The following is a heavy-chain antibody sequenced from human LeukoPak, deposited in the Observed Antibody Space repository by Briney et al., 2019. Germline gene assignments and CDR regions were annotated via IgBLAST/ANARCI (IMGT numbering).Heavy chain of an antibody. CDR3: ARGTMVRGTGA. D-gene: IGHD3-10*01. J-gene: IGHJ5*02. V-gene: IGHV4-31*03. CDR1: GGSVSGDGYY. CDR2: IYYSGST. Sequence: SETLSLTCTVSGGSVSGDGYYWSRIRQHPGKGLEWIGYIYYSGSTYYNPSLKSRVTISVDTSKNQFSLKLSSVTAADTAVYYCARGTMVRGTGAWGQGTLVTVSS.